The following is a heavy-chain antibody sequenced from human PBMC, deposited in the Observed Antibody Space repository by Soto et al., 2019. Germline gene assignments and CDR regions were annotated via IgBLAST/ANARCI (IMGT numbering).Heavy chain of an antibody. Sequence: QVQLVQSGAEVKKPGSSVKVSCKASGGTFSSYAISWVRQAPGQGLEWMGEIIPIFGTANYAQKFQGRVTMTADESTSTAYMELGSLRSEDTAVYYCARDRGPSSGYYPYWFDPWGQGTLVSVSS. CDR1: GGTFSSYA. D-gene: IGHD3-22*01. CDR2: IIPIFGTA. V-gene: IGHV1-69*12. CDR3: ARDRGPSSGYYPYWFDP. J-gene: IGHJ5*02.